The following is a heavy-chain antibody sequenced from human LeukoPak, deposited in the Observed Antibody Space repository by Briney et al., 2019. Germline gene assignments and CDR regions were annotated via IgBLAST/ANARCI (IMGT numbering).Heavy chain of an antibody. Sequence: SETLSLTCNVSGVPNSSSSYYWGWIRQPPGKGLEWIGSIYSSGSTYYNSSLKSRVTISIDTSKNQVSLKMSSVTAADTAVYYCARGNYDFWSGYYWFDPWGQGTLVTASS. J-gene: IGHJ5*02. CDR2: IYSSGST. V-gene: IGHV4-39*01. CDR1: GVPNSSSSYY. D-gene: IGHD3-3*01. CDR3: ARGNYDFWSGYYWFDP.